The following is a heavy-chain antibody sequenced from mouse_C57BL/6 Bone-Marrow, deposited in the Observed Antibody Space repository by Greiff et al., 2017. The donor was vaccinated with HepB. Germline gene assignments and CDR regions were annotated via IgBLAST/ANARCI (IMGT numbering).Heavy chain of an antibody. Sequence: EVKLQESGPGLVKPSQSLSLTCSVTGYSITSGYYWNWIRQFPGNKLEWMGYISYDGSNNYNPSLKNRISITRDTSKNQFFLKLNSVTTEDTATYYCARVNYSNPYWGQGTSVTVSS. CDR3: ARVNYSNPY. CDR1: GYSITSGYY. D-gene: IGHD2-5*01. CDR2: ISYDGSN. V-gene: IGHV3-6*01. J-gene: IGHJ4*01.